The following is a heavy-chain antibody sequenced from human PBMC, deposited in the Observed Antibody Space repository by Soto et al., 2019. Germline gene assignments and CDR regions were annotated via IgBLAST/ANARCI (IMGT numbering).Heavy chain of an antibody. Sequence: SLTCAGSGYSFSSGYYWGWIRQPPGKGLEWIGSIYHSGSTYYNPSLKSRVTISVDTSKNQFSLKLSSVTAADTAVYYCARDLVTTDGMDVWGQGTTVTVSS. D-gene: IGHD4-17*01. CDR2: IYHSGST. J-gene: IGHJ6*02. V-gene: IGHV4-38-2*02. CDR3: ARDLVTTDGMDV. CDR1: GYSFSSGYY.